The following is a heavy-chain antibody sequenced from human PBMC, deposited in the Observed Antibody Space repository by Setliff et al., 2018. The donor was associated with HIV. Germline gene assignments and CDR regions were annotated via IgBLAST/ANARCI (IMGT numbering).Heavy chain of an antibody. CDR2: INHSGAT. J-gene: IGHJ4*02. V-gene: IGHV4-34*01. D-gene: IGHD1-26*01. Sequence: KTSETLSLTCAVYGGSFSGYYWTWIRQSPGKGLEWIGEINHSGATTYKPSLKSRATISVDTSKKQFSLKLNSVNAADTATYYCARYSGLGIDYWGQGTLVTVSS. CDR3: ARYSGLGIDY. CDR1: GGSFSGYY.